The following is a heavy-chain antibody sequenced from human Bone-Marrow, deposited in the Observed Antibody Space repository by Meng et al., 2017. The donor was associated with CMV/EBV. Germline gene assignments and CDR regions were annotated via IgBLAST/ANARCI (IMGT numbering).Heavy chain of an antibody. V-gene: IGHV3-30*02. Sequence: QVQLVESGXGVVQPGGARRLSXAASGFTFSSYGMHWVRQAPGKGLEWVALIRYDGTIKYYADSVKGRFTISRDNSQNTLYLEMNSLRVEDTAMYYCAKDSREGPANIYFDYWGQGTLVTVSS. D-gene: IGHD2/OR15-2a*01. CDR1: GFTFSSYG. J-gene: IGHJ4*02. CDR3: AKDSREGPANIYFDY. CDR2: IRYDGTIK.